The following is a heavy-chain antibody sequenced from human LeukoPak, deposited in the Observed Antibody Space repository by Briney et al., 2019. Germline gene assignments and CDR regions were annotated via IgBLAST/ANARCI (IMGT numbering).Heavy chain of an antibody. CDR3: ARASTLRTGDAH. CDR2: IYTGGST. Sequence: GGSLRLSCAASGFTISSDYMSWVRQAPGKGLEWVSVIYTGGSTSYTDSVKGRFTISRDSSTNTLFLQMNSLRAEDTAVYYCARASTLRTGDAHWGQGTLVTVSS. J-gene: IGHJ4*02. CDR1: GFTISSDY. D-gene: IGHD7-27*01. V-gene: IGHV3-66*01.